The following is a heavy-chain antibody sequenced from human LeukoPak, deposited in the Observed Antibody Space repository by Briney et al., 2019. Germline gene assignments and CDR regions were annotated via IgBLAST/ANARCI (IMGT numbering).Heavy chain of an antibody. D-gene: IGHD3-22*01. V-gene: IGHV3-64*01. CDR2: ISSNGGST. Sequence: GGSLRLACAASGFTFSSYAMHWVRQAPGKGLEYVSAISSNGGSTYYANSVKGRFTISRDNSKNTLYLQMGSLRAEDMAVYYCARGSGYYFYYYYGMDVWGQGTTVTVSS. CDR1: GFTFSSYA. CDR3: ARGSGYYFYYYYGMDV. J-gene: IGHJ6*02.